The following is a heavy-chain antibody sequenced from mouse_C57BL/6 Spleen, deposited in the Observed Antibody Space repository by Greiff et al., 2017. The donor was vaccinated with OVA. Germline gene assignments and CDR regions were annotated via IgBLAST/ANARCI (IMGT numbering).Heavy chain of an antibody. D-gene: IGHD3-1*01. Sequence: DVHLVESEGGLVQPGSSMKLSCTASGFTFSDYYMAWVRQVPEKGLEWVANINYDGSSTYYLDSLKSRFIISRDNAKNILYLQMSSLKSEDTATYYCARDEGAYWYFDVWGTGTTVTVSS. J-gene: IGHJ1*03. V-gene: IGHV5-16*01. CDR3: ARDEGAYWYFDV. CDR2: INYDGSST. CDR1: GFTFSDYY.